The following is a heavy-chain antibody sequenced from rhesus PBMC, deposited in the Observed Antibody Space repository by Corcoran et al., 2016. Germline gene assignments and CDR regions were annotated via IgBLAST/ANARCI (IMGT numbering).Heavy chain of an antibody. D-gene: IGHD1-44*02. J-gene: IGHJ1*01. V-gene: IGHV4-169*01. CDR3: ARVGGVGKYVEF. CDR1: GCSFSSSY. CDR2: IYGSGSST. Sequence: QLQLQESGPGLVKPSETLSVTCAVSGCSFSSSYWIWIRQAPGKGLEWIGYIYGSGSSTNYNPSLKSRVTLSVETAKNQLSLKLSSVTTADTAVDYCARVGGVGKYVEFWGQGALVTVSS.